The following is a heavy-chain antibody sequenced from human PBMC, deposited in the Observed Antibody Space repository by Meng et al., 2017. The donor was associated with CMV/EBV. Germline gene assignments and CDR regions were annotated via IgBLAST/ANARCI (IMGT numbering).Heavy chain of an antibody. Sequence: SETLSLTCTVSGGSISSSSYYWGWIRQPPGKGLEWIGSIYYSGSTYYNPSLKSRVTISVDTSKNQFSLKLSSVTAADTAEYYCARENYDFWSGYSSHNWFDPWGQGTLVTVSS. CDR3: ARENYDFWSGYSSHNWFDP. D-gene: IGHD3-3*01. CDR2: IYYSGST. V-gene: IGHV4-39*07. CDR1: GGSISSSSYY. J-gene: IGHJ5*02.